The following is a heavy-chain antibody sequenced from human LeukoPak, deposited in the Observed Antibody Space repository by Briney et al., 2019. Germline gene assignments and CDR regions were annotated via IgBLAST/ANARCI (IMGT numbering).Heavy chain of an antibody. D-gene: IGHD3-3*01. CDR1: GFTFSSYG. CDR3: AREGLRSRTTIFGVVPDAFDL. V-gene: IGHV3-21*06. CDR2: FISATSTYL. Sequence: TGGSLRLSCAASGFTFSSYGMSWVRQAPGKGLEWISSFISATSTYLYYADSVKGRFTISRDNTSNSLFLQLNSLTVEDTAVYFCAREGLRSRTTIFGVVPDAFDLWGQGTMVTVSS. J-gene: IGHJ3*01.